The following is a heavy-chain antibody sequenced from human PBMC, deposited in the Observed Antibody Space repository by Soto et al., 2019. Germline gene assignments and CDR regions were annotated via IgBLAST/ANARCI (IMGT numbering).Heavy chain of an antibody. J-gene: IGHJ6*02. D-gene: IGHD2-21*02. CDR3: ARDHLILPAHDFFYGSDV. Sequence: GGSLRLSCEVSGFIFSMYSMSWVRQTPGKGLEWVAKIPQDGVDGHYADAVRGRFTISRDNGKNSLYLQMNNLRAEDTAVYYCARDHLILPAHDFFYGSDVWGRGATVTVSS. V-gene: IGHV3-7*03. CDR2: IPQDGVDG. CDR1: GFIFSMYS.